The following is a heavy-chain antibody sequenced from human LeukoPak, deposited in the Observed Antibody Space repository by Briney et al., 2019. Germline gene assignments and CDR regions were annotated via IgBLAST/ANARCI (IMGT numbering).Heavy chain of an antibody. CDR1: GFTFDDYA. CDR2: ISWNSGSI. D-gene: IGHD6-19*01. Sequence: GGSLRLSCAASGFTFDDYAMHWVRQAPGKGLEWVSGISWNSGSIGYADSVKGRFTISRDNAKNSLYLQMNSLRAEDTALYYCAKDLYSSGPYYLDYWGQGTLVTVSS. CDR3: AKDLYSSGPYYLDY. J-gene: IGHJ4*02. V-gene: IGHV3-9*01.